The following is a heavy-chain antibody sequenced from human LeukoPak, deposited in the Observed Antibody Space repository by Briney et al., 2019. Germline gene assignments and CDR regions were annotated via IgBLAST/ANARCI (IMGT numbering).Heavy chain of an antibody. J-gene: IGHJ5*02. Sequence: ASVKVSCKVSGYTFTSYGISWVRQAPGQGLEWMGWISAYNGNTNYAQKFQGRVTMTRDTSISTAYMELSRLRSDDTAVYYCARDRAVVPAATNWFDPWGQGTLVTVSS. CDR1: GYTFTSYG. D-gene: IGHD2-2*01. V-gene: IGHV1-18*01. CDR3: ARDRAVVPAATNWFDP. CDR2: ISAYNGNT.